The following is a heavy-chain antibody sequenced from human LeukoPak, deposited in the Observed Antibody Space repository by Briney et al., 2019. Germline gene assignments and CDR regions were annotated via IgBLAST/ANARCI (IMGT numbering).Heavy chain of an antibody. Sequence: GASVKVSCKASGYTFTGYYMHWVRQAPGQGLEWMGWINPNSGGTNYAQKFQGRVTMTRDTSISTAYMELSRLRSDDTAVYYCAGTDDCSGGSCYSFYYYGMDVWGQGTTVTVSS. V-gene: IGHV1-2*02. CDR1: GYTFTGYY. CDR3: AGTDDCSGGSCYSFYYYGMDV. J-gene: IGHJ6*02. CDR2: INPNSGGT. D-gene: IGHD2-15*01.